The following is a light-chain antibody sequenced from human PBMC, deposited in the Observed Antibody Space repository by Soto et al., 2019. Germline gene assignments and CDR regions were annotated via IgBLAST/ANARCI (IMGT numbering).Light chain of an antibody. Sequence: QSALTQPPSVSGAPGQRVTISCTGSNSNIGAGYGVNWYQQLPGTAPKLLIYGNTNRPSGVPDRFSGSKSGTSASLAITGLQAEDEADYYCQSYDSSLSGVVFGGGTKLTVL. CDR3: QSYDSSLSGVV. CDR2: GNT. CDR1: NSNIGAGYG. V-gene: IGLV1-40*01. J-gene: IGLJ2*01.